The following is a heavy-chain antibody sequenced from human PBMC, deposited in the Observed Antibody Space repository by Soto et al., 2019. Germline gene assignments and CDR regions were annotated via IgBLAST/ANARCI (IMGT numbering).Heavy chain of an antibody. V-gene: IGHV3-21*01. Sequence: GGSLRLSCAASGFTFSSYSMNWVRQAPGKGLEWVSSISSSSSYIYYADSVKGRFTISRDNSKNTLYLQMNSQRAEDTAVYYCARVLGATGTFDYWGQGTLVTVSS. CDR3: ARVLGATGTFDY. D-gene: IGHD1-26*01. J-gene: IGHJ4*02. CDR1: GFTFSSYS. CDR2: ISSSSSYI.